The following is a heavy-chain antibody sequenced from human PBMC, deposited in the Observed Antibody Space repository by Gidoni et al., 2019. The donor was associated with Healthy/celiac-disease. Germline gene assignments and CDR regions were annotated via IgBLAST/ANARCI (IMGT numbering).Heavy chain of an antibody. D-gene: IGHD3-3*01. CDR1: AFTFSSYG. V-gene: IGHV3-13*05. J-gene: IGHJ4*02. Sequence: EVQLVESGGGLVQPGGSLRLSCAASAFTFSSYGMPWVRQATGKGPEGFLAIGTAGDPYYTGSMKGRITTSRGNAKYALYVQMTSLRAGDTDVYYCARGRSSWRFIYFDYWGQGTLVTVSS. CDR3: ARGRSSWRFIYFDY. CDR2: IGTAGDP.